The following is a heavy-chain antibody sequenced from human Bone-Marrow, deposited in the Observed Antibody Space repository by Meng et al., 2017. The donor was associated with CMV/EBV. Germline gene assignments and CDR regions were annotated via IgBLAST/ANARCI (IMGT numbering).Heavy chain of an antibody. CDR1: GGSVSSGSYY. Sequence: SETLSLTCTVSGGSVSSGSYYWGWIRQPPGKGLEWIGSIYYSGSTYYNPSLKSRVTISVDTSKNQFSLKLSSVTAADTAVYYCARESYSNYDIYWGQGTLVTVS. CDR2: IYYSGST. D-gene: IGHD4-11*01. CDR3: ARESYSNYDIY. J-gene: IGHJ4*02. V-gene: IGHV4-39*07.